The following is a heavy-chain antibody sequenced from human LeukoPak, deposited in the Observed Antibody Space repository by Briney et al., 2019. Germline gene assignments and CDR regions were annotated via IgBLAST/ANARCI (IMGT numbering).Heavy chain of an antibody. J-gene: IGHJ4*02. D-gene: IGHD4/OR15-4a*01. V-gene: IGHV3-23*01. CDR2: ISGSGGST. CDR1: GFTFGSYA. CDR3: AKTPYGGTVGYFDY. Sequence: PGGSLRLSCAASGFTFGSYAMSWVRQAPGKGLEWVSAISGSGGSTYYADSVKGRFTISRDNSKTMLYLQMNSLRAEDTAVYYCAKTPYGGTVGYFDYWGQGTLVTVSS.